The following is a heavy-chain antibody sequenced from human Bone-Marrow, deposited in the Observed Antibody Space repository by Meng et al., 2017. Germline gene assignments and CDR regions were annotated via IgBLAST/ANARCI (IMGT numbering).Heavy chain of an antibody. J-gene: IGHJ1*01. CDR2: ISGSGGST. CDR1: GFTFSSYA. CDR3: AKFYYDSSGYYPK. Sequence: EVQRVEAGGGLVQPGGSLRLSCAASGFTFSSYAMSWVRQAPGKGLEWVSAISGSGGSTYYADSVKGRFTISRDNSKNTLYLQMNSLRAEDTAVYYCAKFYYDSSGYYPKWGQGTLVTVSS. V-gene: IGHV3-23*04. D-gene: IGHD3-22*01.